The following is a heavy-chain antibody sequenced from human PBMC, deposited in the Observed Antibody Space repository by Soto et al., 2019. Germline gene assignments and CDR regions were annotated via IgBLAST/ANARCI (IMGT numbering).Heavy chain of an antibody. CDR3: AHIVVAGLGYYFDY. V-gene: IGHV2-5*02. CDR2: IYWDDDK. Sequence: QITLKASVPTLVKPTQTLTLTCTFSGFSLSSTRMAVGWIRQPPGKALGWLALIYWDDDKRYSPFLKSRLTITKDTTNNQGVLTMSIMDSVDTARYYCAHIVVAGLGYYFDYWGQGTLVTVSS. J-gene: IGHJ4*02. D-gene: IGHD6-19*01. CDR1: GFSLSSTRMA.